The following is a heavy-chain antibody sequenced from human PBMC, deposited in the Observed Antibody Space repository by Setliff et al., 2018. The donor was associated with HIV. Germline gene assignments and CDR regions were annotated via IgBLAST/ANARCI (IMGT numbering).Heavy chain of an antibody. J-gene: IGHJ4*02. V-gene: IGHV3-23*01. CDR3: AKDRGSGYYSPSDY. D-gene: IGHD3-22*01. CDR2: ITAGGTT. CDR1: GFTFSSYA. Sequence: PGGSLRLSCAASGFTFSSYAMSWVRQAPGKGLEWVSIITAGGTTYYADSVKGRFTISRDNSKSTLYLQVNSLRAEDTAVYYCAKDRGSGYYSPSDYWGQGTQVTVSS.